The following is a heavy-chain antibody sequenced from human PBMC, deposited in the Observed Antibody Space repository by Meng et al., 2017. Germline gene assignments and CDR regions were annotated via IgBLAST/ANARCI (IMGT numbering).Heavy chain of an antibody. Sequence: QVQLGQLGAEVKKPGASVKVSCKASGYTFTGYYRHWVRQAPGQGLEWMGRINPNGGGTNYAQKFQGRVTMTRDTSISTAYMELSRLISDDTAAYYCARDSATGDFWGQGTLVTVSS. J-gene: IGHJ4*02. CDR1: GYTFTGYY. V-gene: IGHV1-2*06. D-gene: IGHD5-12*01. CDR2: INPNGGGT. CDR3: ARDSATGDF.